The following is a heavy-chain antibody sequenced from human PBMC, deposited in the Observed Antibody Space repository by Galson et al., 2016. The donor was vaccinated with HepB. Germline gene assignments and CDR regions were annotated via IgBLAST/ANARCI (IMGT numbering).Heavy chain of an antibody. Sequence: SLRLSCAASGFSFGSFDMHWVRQAAGKGLEWVAGIGTAGDTYYHGSARGRFTISRDNSKNTLYVQMNSLRPEDTAVYYCARDIHTVTMPPYFYGLNVWGKGTTVTVTS. CDR2: IGTAGDT. V-gene: IGHV3-13*01. CDR1: GFSFGSFD. J-gene: IGHJ6*04. D-gene: IGHD4-17*01. CDR3: ARDIHTVTMPPYFYGLNV.